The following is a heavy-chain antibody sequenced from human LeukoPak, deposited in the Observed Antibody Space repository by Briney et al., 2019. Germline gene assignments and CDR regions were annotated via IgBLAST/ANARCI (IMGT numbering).Heavy chain of an antibody. CDR2: IYYSGST. Sequence: SETLSLTCTVSGGSISSYYWSWIRQPPGRGLEWIGYIYYSGSTNYNPSLKSRVTISVDTSKNQFPLKLSSVTAADTAVYYCARLQWLAFEGYYFDYWGQGTLVTVSS. CDR1: GGSISSYY. V-gene: IGHV4-59*08. CDR3: ARLQWLAFEGYYFDY. D-gene: IGHD6-19*01. J-gene: IGHJ4*02.